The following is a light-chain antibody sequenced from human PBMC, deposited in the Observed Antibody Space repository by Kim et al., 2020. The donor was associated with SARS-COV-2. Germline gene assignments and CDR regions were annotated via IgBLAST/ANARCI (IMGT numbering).Light chain of an antibody. V-gene: IGKV3-20*01. CDR2: GAS. Sequence: LSPGERATLSCRASQSVSNNYLAWYQQKPGQAPRLLIYGASTRATGIPDRFSGSGSATDFTLTINRLEPEDFAVYYCQQYGSSPYTFGQGTKLEI. CDR3: QQYGSSPYT. J-gene: IGKJ2*01. CDR1: QSVSNNY.